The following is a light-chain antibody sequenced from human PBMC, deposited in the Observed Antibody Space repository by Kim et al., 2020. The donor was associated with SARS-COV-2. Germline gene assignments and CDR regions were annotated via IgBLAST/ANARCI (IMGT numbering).Light chain of an antibody. V-gene: IGLV2-14*03. CDR1: SSDLGRYNY. Sequence: GQSIAISCTGTSSDLGRYNYLSWYQRLPGNAPKLCIHDVNRRPSGGSDRFPCSKSGSAASLAISGLQAEDEADYACTSFTGGGTLVFGGGTQLTVL. CDR2: DVN. J-gene: IGLJ3*02. CDR3: TSFTGGGTLV.